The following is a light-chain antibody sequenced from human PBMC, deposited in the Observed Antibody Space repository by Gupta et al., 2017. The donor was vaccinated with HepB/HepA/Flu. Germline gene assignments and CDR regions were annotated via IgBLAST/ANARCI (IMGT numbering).Light chain of an antibody. Sequence: DIQMTQSPSSLSASVGDRVTITCQASQDIRDSLNWYQQKPGQAPNLLIYDASNLETGVPSRFSGSGFGTDFTFTISSLQPEDIATYYCQQDYHMLATFGQGTRLQIK. J-gene: IGKJ5*01. V-gene: IGKV1-33*01. CDR3: QQDYHMLAT. CDR1: QDIRDS. CDR2: DAS.